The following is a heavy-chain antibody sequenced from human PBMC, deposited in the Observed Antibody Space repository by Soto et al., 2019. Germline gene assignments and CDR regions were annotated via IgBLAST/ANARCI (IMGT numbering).Heavy chain of an antibody. J-gene: IGHJ6*03. Sequence: EVQLSESGGGLVQPGGSLSLSCAASGFSFNNYAMNWVRQAPGKGLEWVSVIGGGGDVTYYADSVRGRFTISRDNSKNALYLHMNSLRAEDTAVYYCAKEHSSGSYYKRYLDVWGSGTTVTVSS. D-gene: IGHD3-10*01. V-gene: IGHV3-23*01. CDR1: GFSFNNYA. CDR2: IGGGGDVT. CDR3: AKEHSSGSYYKRYLDV.